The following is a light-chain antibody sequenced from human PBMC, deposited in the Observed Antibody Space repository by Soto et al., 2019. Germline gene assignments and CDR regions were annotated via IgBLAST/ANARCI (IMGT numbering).Light chain of an antibody. Sequence: EIVLTQSPATLSLSPGEGATLSCRASQSVSSYLAWYQQKPGQAPRLLIYDASNRATGIPARFSGSGSGTGLPLTISSPAPEDFAVYYCQQRSNWPLTFGGGTKVEIK. CDR2: DAS. CDR3: QQRSNWPLT. V-gene: IGKV3-11*01. CDR1: QSVSSY. J-gene: IGKJ4*01.